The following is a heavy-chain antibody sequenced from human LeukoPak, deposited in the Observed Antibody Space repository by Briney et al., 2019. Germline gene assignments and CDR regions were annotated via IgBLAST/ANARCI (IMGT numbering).Heavy chain of an antibody. V-gene: IGHV4-39*01. Sequence: PSETLSLTCTVSGGSISSYYWGWIRQPPGKGLEWIGSIYYSGSTYYNPSLKSRVTISVDTSKNQFSLKLSSVTAADTAVYYCARTGPGTKQQNFDYWGQGTLVTVSS. D-gene: IGHD1-14*01. CDR1: GGSISSYY. CDR2: IYYSGST. CDR3: ARTGPGTKQQNFDY. J-gene: IGHJ4*02.